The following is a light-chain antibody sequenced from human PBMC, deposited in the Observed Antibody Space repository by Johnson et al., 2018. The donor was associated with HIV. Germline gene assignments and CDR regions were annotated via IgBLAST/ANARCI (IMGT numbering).Light chain of an antibody. J-gene: IGLJ1*01. Sequence: QSVLTQPPSVSAAPGQKVTISCSGSSSNIGSNYVSWYQQLPGTAPKLLIYENDKRPSGIPDRFSGSKSGTSAALGITGLQPGDEADYYCARWDTSLTIGGVLETGPKVTAL. CDR3: ARWDTSLTIGGV. CDR1: SSNIGSNY. V-gene: IGLV1-51*02. CDR2: END.